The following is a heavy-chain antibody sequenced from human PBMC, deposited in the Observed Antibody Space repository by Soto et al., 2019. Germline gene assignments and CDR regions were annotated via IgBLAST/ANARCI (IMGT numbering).Heavy chain of an antibody. Sequence: SETLSLTCAAYGGSFNGYYWSWIRQPPGKGLEWIGEINHSGSTNYNPSLKSRVTISVDTSKNQFSLKLSSVTAADTAVYYCARGLTMVRGVIGYWGQGTLVTVSS. CDR1: GGSFNGYY. V-gene: IGHV4-34*01. CDR3: ARGLTMVRGVIGY. J-gene: IGHJ4*02. CDR2: INHSGST. D-gene: IGHD3-10*01.